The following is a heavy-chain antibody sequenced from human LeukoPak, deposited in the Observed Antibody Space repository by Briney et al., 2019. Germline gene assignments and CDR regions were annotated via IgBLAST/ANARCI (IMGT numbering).Heavy chain of an antibody. D-gene: IGHD4-17*01. Sequence: SETLSLTCAVYGGSFSGYYWSWIRQPPGKGREWIGDIYYSGSTNYNPSLKSRVTISVDTSKNQFSLKLSSVTAADTAVYYCARGDYDYGDYHWFDPWGQGTLVTVSS. V-gene: IGHV4-59*01. CDR2: IYYSGST. CDR1: GGSFSGYY. CDR3: ARGDYDYGDYHWFDP. J-gene: IGHJ5*02.